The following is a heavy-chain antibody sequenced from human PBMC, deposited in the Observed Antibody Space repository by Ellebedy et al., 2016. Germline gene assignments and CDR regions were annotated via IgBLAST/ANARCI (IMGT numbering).Heavy chain of an antibody. V-gene: IGHV5-51*01. CDR1: GYNFNAHW. CDR2: MCPSDSDT. D-gene: IGHD2-21*02. Sequence: GGSLRLSCKASGYNFNAHWIDWVRQMPGKGLECMGIMCPSDSDTRCNPSFQGQVTISVDKSVSTAYLQWGSLKASDSAIYYCARGGGDAPFEYWGQGTLVTVSS. CDR3: ARGGGDAPFEY. J-gene: IGHJ4*02.